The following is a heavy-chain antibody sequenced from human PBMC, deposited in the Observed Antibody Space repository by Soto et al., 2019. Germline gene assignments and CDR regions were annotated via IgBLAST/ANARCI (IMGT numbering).Heavy chain of an antibody. J-gene: IGHJ5*02. D-gene: IGHD5-18*01. CDR1: GGTFSSYG. Sequence: VASVKVSCKASGGTFSSYGISWVRQAPGQGLEWMGWISAYNGNTNYAQKLQGRVTMTTDTSTSTAYMELRSLRSDDTAVYYCARAVGYSYGHNWFDPWGQGTLVTVPQ. V-gene: IGHV1-18*01. CDR2: ISAYNGNT. CDR3: ARAVGYSYGHNWFDP.